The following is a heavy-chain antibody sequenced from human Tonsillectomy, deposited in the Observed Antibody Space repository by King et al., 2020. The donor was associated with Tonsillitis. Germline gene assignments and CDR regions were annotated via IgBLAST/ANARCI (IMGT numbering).Heavy chain of an antibody. D-gene: IGHD2-21*01. CDR2: ISSTSRYK. V-gene: IGHV3-21*01. CDR3: ARDVAPWGNGMDV. Sequence: VQLVESGGGLVKPGGSLRLSCAASIATFGGYSMNWVRQAPGKGLEWVASISSTSRYKYYSGSVKGRFSISRDNANNSLFLQMSDVRVEDTAMYYCARDVAPWGNGMDVWGQGTTVTVSS. J-gene: IGHJ6*01. CDR1: IATFGGYS.